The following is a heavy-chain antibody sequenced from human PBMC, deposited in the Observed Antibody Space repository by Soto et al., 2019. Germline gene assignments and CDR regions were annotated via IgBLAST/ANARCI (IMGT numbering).Heavy chain of an antibody. V-gene: IGHV1-3*01. CDR2: INAGNGNT. CDR3: ARTDRYYYRGDYGFDI. J-gene: IGHJ3*02. D-gene: IGHD4-17*01. Sequence: ASVKVSCKASGYTFTSYAMHWVRQAPGQRLEWMGWINAGNGNTKYSQKFQGRVTITRDTSASTAYMELSSLRSEDTAVYYCARTDRYYYRGDYGFDIWGQGTMVTVSS. CDR1: GYTFTSYA.